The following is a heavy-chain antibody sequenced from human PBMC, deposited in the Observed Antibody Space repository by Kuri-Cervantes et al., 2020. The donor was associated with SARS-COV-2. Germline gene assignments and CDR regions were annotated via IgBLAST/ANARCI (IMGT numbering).Heavy chain of an antibody. Sequence: GGSLRLSCAASGFTFDDYAMHWVRQAPGKGLEWVSGISWNSGSIGYADSVKGRFTISRDNAKNSLYLQMNSLRAEDMALYYCAKGGYNWNYDAFGIWGQGTMVTVSS. CDR1: GFTFDDYA. D-gene: IGHD1-7*01. CDR2: ISWNSGSI. J-gene: IGHJ3*02. V-gene: IGHV3-9*03. CDR3: AKGGYNWNYDAFGI.